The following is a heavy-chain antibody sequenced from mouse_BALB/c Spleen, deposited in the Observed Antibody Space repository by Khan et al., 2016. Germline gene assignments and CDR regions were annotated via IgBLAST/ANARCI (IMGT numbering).Heavy chain of an antibody. CDR2: INPNNGST. D-gene: IGHD2-4*01. CDR3: ARRGAVITTYYFVF. Sequence: VRLQQSGPDLVKPGASVKISCKASGYSFTDYYMHWVRQSHGKSLEWIGRINPNNGSTHYNQKFKGKAILTVDKSSNTAYMELRSLTSADSAVWFCARRGAVITTYYFVFWGQGTTLTVSS. CDR1: GYSFTDYY. J-gene: IGHJ2*01. V-gene: IGHV1-34*01.